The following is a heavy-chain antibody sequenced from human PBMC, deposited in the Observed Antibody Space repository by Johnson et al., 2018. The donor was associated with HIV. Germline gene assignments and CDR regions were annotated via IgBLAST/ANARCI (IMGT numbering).Heavy chain of an antibody. D-gene: IGHD1-20*01. J-gene: IGHJ3*02. CDR1: GFSFDDYG. CDR3: ATGWGNWNDEGPDAFDM. Sequence: EVQLVESGGGVVRPGGSLRLSCAASGFSFDDYGMSWVRQAPGKGLEWVSGINWNGGSKGYADSVKGRVIISRDNAKNSLNLQMNSLRTEDTALYYCATGWGNWNDEGPDAFDMWGQGTMVTVSS. V-gene: IGHV3-20*04. CDR2: INWNGGSK.